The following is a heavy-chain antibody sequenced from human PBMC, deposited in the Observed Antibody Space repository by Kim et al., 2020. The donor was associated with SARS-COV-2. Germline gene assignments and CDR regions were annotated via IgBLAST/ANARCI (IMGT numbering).Heavy chain of an antibody. V-gene: IGHV3-23*05. CDR3: AKATKYSYGYFDS. D-gene: IGHD5-18*01. Sequence: YADSVKGRFTISSDNSKNTVYLQMNSLRAEDTALYYCAKATKYSYGYFDSWGQGTLVTVSS. J-gene: IGHJ4*02.